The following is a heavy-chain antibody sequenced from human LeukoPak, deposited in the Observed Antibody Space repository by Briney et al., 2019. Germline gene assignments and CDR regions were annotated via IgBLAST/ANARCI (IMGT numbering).Heavy chain of an antibody. J-gene: IGHJ6*03. CDR3: ARDSGTYSGYYYYYMYV. D-gene: IGHD3-16*01. V-gene: IGHV3-21*01. CDR1: GFAFSGYG. CDR2: IRSTGSDI. Sequence: GGSLRLSCAASGFAFSGYGLNWVRQTPGKGLEWLSSIRSTGSDIHYADSVKGRFTISRDNAKNSGYLQMDSLRVEDTALYYCARDSGTYSGYYYYYMYVWGKGTTLTLSS.